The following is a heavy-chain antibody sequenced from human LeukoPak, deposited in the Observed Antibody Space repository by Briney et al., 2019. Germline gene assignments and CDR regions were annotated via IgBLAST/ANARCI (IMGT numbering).Heavy chain of an antibody. J-gene: IGHJ4*02. CDR1: GGTFSSYA. CDR3: ARAPYCSGGSCLFDY. V-gene: IGHV1-69*04. D-gene: IGHD2-15*01. CDR2: IIPILGIA. Sequence: GSSVKVSCKASGGTFSSYAISWVRQAPRQGLEWMGRIIPILGIANYAQKFQGRVTITADKSTSTAYMELSSLRSEDTAVYYCARAPYCSGGSCLFDYWGQGTLVIVSS.